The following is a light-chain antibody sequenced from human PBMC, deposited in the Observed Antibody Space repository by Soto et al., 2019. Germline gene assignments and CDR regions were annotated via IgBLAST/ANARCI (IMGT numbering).Light chain of an antibody. J-gene: IGLJ3*02. CDR3: CSYTGNFIRV. CDR2: DVS. Sequence: QSVLTQPRSVSGSPGQSVTISCTGTSSDVGGYNSVSWYQQHPGKAPKLMIYDVSERPSGVPDRFSGSKSGNTASLTISGLRAEDEAVYYCCSYTGNFIRVFGGGTKLTVL. V-gene: IGLV2-11*01. CDR1: SSDVGGYNS.